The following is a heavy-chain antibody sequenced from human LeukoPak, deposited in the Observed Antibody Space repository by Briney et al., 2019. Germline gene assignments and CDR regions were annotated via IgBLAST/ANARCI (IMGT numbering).Heavy chain of an antibody. CDR1: GYTFTSYD. CDR2: MNPNSGNT. Sequence: ASVKVSCKASGYTFTSYDINWVRQATGQGLGWMGWMNPNSGNTGYAQKFQGRVTMTRNTSISTAYMELSSLRSEDTAVYYCARGRKYSYGKAPFDYWGQGTLVTVSS. CDR3: ARGRKYSYGKAPFDY. D-gene: IGHD5-18*01. J-gene: IGHJ4*02. V-gene: IGHV1-8*01.